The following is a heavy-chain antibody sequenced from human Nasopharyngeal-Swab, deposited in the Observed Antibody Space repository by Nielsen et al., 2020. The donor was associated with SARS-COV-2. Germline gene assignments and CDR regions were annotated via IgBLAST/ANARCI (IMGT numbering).Heavy chain of an antibody. D-gene: IGHD2-2*01. Sequence: SVKVSCKASGYTFTSYYMHWVRQAPGQGLEWMGIINPSGGSTSYAQKFQGRVTMTRDTSTSTVYMELSSLRSEDTAVYYCARGHSRIIVVVPWRKGYFDYWGQGTLVTVSS. CDR2: INPSGGST. J-gene: IGHJ4*02. V-gene: IGHV1-46*01. CDR3: ARGHSRIIVVVPWRKGYFDY. CDR1: GYTFTSYY.